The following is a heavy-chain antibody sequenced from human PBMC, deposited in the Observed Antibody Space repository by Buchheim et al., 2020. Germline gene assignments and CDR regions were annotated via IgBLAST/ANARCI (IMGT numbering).Heavy chain of an antibody. CDR3: ARVVSGELDY. D-gene: IGHD4-17*01. J-gene: IGHJ4*02. V-gene: IGHV4-30-4*01. CDR2: FYYSGTT. Sequence: QVQLQESGPGLVKPSQTLSLTCTVSVGSISSGDYYWSWIRQPPGKGLEWIGYFYYSGTTYYNPSLNIRVTIPVDTSKNQFPLKLSSVTAADTAVYYWARVVSGELDYWGQGTL. CDR1: VGSISSGDYY.